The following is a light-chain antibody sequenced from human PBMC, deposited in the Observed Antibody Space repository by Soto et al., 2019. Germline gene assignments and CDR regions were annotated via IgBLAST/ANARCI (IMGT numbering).Light chain of an antibody. Sequence: IQMAHSPCRLSASVGASVHLTCRAIQRVNTCLAWYQQKPGKAPKLLIYAASSLQSGVPSRFSGSGSGTDFTLTISSLQPEDFTTYYCQQANSPPITFGQGTRLEIK. CDR1: QRVNTC. CDR2: AAS. J-gene: IGKJ5*01. V-gene: IGKV1-12*01. CDR3: QQANSPPIT.